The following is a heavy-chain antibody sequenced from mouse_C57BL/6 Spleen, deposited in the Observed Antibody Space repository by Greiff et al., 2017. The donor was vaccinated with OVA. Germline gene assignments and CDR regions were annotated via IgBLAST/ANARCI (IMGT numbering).Heavy chain of an antibody. J-gene: IGHJ1*03. Sequence: VQLKESGPGLVKPSQSLSLTCSVTGYSITSGYYWNWLRQFPGNKLEWMGYISYDGSNNYNPSLKNRISITRDTSKNQFFLKLNSVTTEDTATYYCARVVTTDWYFDVWGTGTTVTVSS. V-gene: IGHV3-6*01. CDR1: GYSITSGYY. CDR3: ARVVTTDWYFDV. D-gene: IGHD2-2*01. CDR2: ISYDGSN.